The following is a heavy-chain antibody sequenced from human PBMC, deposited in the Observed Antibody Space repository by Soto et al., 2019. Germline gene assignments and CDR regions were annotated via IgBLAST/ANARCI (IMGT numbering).Heavy chain of an antibody. CDR2: IYHGGST. CDR1: GGSISGANW. V-gene: IGHV4-4*02. J-gene: IGHJ6*01. Sequence: SETLSLTCAVSGGSISGANWWSWVRQSPGKGLEWIGEIYHGGSTNYNPSLRSRVTISVDKSKNHFSLRLSSVTAADTAVYYCAIGYYEMLTGDYKESYYHDIDVCGQGSTVS. CDR3: AIGYYEMLTGDYKESYYHDIDV. D-gene: IGHD3-9*01.